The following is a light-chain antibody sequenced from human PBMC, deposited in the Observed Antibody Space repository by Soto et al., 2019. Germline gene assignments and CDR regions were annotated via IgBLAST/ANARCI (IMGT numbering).Light chain of an antibody. CDR3: QQYDNYDIT. CDR2: DVS. CDR1: QDINKF. V-gene: IGKV1-33*01. J-gene: IGKJ5*01. Sequence: DIQMTQSPSCLSASVGDTVAITCQASQDINKFLNWYQQKPGKAPKLLIYDVSNLETGVPSRFSGSGSETHFTLTINSLQPEDIATYYCQQYDNYDITFGQGTRLEIK.